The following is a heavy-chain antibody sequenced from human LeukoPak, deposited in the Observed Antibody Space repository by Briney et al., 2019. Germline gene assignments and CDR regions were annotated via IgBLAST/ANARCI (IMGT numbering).Heavy chain of an antibody. J-gene: IGHJ5*02. CDR3: ARNPMVRGVNWFDP. Sequence: SETLSLTCTVSGGSISTFYWSWVRQPPGKGLEWVGYIYYSGSTNYNPSLKSRVTISVDTSKNQFSLKLSSVTAADTAVYYCARNPMVRGVNWFDPWGQGTLVTVSS. D-gene: IGHD3-10*01. V-gene: IGHV4-59*01. CDR2: IYYSGST. CDR1: GGSISTFY.